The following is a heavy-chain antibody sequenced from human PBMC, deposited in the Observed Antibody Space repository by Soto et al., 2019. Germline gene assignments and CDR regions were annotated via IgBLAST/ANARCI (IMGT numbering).Heavy chain of an antibody. CDR3: ARDFPDYGDLLRWFDP. J-gene: IGHJ5*02. D-gene: IGHD4-17*01. Sequence: ASVKVSCKASGYTFTSYYMHWVRQAPGQGLEWMGIINPSGGSTSYAQKFQGRVTMTRDTSTSTVYMELSSLRSEDTAVYYCARDFPDYGDLLRWFDPWGQGTLVTVS. CDR1: GYTFTSYY. V-gene: IGHV1-46*01. CDR2: INPSGGST.